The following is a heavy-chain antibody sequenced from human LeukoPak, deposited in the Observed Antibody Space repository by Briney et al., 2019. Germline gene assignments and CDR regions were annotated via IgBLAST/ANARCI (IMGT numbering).Heavy chain of an antibody. CDR2: INPILGIA. D-gene: IGHD3-22*01. CDR1: GGTFSSYA. Sequence: SVKVSCKAPGGTFSSYAISWVRQAPGQGLEWMGRINPILGIANYAQKFQGRVTITADKSTSTAYMELSSLRSEDTAVYYCARAWGSNYYDSSGLLDYWGQGTLVTVSS. V-gene: IGHV1-69*04. CDR3: ARAWGSNYYDSSGLLDY. J-gene: IGHJ4*02.